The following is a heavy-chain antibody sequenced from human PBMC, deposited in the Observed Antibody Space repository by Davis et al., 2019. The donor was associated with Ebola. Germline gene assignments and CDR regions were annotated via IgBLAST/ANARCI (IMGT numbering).Heavy chain of an antibody. D-gene: IGHD2-2*01. CDR2: ISGSGGST. CDR3: ASAAVSYYYYGMDV. V-gene: IGHV3-23*01. Sequence: GGPLRLSCAASGFTFSSYAMSWVRQAPGKGLEWVSAISGSGGSTYYADSVKGRFTISRDNSKNTLYLQMNSLRAEDTAVYYCASAAVSYYYYGMDVWGQGTTVTVSS. CDR1: GFTFSSYA. J-gene: IGHJ6*02.